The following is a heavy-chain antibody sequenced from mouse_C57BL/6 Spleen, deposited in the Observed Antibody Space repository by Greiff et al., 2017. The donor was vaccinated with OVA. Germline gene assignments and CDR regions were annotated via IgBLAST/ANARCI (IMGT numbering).Heavy chain of an antibody. Sequence: EVQLQQSGPGLVKPSQSLSLTCSVTGYSITSGYYWNWMRQFPGNKLEWMGYISYDGSNNYNPSLKNRSSITRDTSKNQLFLKLNTVTTEDTATYYCARELVTYYFDYWGQGTTLTVSS. CDR1: GYSITSGYY. CDR3: ARELVTYYFDY. D-gene: IGHD4-1*01. CDR2: ISYDGSN. V-gene: IGHV3-6*01. J-gene: IGHJ2*01.